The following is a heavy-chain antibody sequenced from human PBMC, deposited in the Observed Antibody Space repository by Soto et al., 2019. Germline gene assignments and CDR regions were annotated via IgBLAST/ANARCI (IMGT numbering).Heavy chain of an antibody. CDR1: GFTFSSYG. J-gene: IGHJ6*02. CDR2: IWYDGSNK. Sequence: GGSLRLSCAASGFTFSSYGMHWVRQAPGKGLEWVAVIWYDGSNKYYADSVKGRFTISRDNSKNTLYLQMNSLRAEDTAVYYCARDVVVVESYYYGMDVWGQGTTVTVSS. V-gene: IGHV3-33*01. D-gene: IGHD2-15*01. CDR3: ARDVVVVESYYYGMDV.